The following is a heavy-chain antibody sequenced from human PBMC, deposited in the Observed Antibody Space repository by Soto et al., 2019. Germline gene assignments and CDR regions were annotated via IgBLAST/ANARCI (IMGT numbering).Heavy chain of an antibody. V-gene: IGHV1-46*03. Sequence: ASVKVSCKASGYTFTSYYMHWVRQAPGQGLEWMGIINPSGGSTSYAQKFQGRVTMTRDTSTSTVYMELSSLRSEDTAVYYCAREAPYSSGWYGFMYAFDIWGQGTMVTVSS. D-gene: IGHD6-19*01. CDR2: INPSGGST. J-gene: IGHJ3*02. CDR3: AREAPYSSGWYGFMYAFDI. CDR1: GYTFTSYY.